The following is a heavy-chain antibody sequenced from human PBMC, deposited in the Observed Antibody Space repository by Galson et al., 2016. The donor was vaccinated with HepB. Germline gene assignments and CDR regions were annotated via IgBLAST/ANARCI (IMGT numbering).Heavy chain of an antibody. CDR3: AGETGGVRGIDRKSDC. J-gene: IGHJ4*02. CDR1: GDSVSGGIYY. V-gene: IGHV4-61*01. CDR2: IYYSGST. Sequence: SETLSLTCNVSGDSVSGGIYYWSWIRQPPGKGLEWIGYIYYSGSTYYDPSLKSRVTISVDTSKNQFSLRLTSVTAADTALYYCAGETGGVRGIDRKSDCWGQGTRVTVSA. D-gene: IGHD3-10*01.